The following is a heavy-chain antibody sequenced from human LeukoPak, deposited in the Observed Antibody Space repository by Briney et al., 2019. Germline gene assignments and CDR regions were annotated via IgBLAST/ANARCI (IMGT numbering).Heavy chain of an antibody. Sequence: SGTLSLTCAVSGGSISSSNWWSWVRQPPGKGLEWIGEIYHSGSTNYNPSLKSRVTISVDKSKNQFSLKLSSVTAADAAVYYCARGFTSAINWFDPWGQGALVTVSS. CDR1: GGSISSSNW. D-gene: IGHD2-2*01. J-gene: IGHJ5*02. CDR3: ARGFTSAINWFDP. CDR2: IYHSGST. V-gene: IGHV4-4*02.